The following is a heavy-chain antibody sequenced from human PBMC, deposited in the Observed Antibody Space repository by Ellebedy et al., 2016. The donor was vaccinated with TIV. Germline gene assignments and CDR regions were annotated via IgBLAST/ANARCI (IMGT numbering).Heavy chain of an antibody. V-gene: IGHV3-15*07. D-gene: IGHD3-10*01. CDR3: TTTGDLRYPFYFDY. CDR1: HFTFTDAW. J-gene: IGHJ4*02. CDR2: IQGKSDGGTT. Sequence: GESLKISCAVSHFTFTDAWMNWVRQAPGKGLEWVALIQGKSDGGTTNYAAPVKGRFTISRDDSKDTLDLQMNSLNTEYTALYYCTTTGDLRYPFYFDYWGQGALVTVSS.